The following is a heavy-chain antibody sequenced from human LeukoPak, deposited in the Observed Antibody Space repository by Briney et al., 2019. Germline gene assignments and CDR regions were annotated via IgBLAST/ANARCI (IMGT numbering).Heavy chain of an antibody. D-gene: IGHD3-10*01. CDR2: ISADGGRT. CDR1: GFSFSSYW. Sequence: GGSLRLSCAASGFSFSSYWMHWVRQAPGKGLEWVSAISADGGRTYYTDSVKGRFTISRDNSKNTVYLQMNSLRAEDTAVYYCAKDPAYGSGNYETDFDYWGQGTLATVSS. J-gene: IGHJ4*02. CDR3: AKDPAYGSGNYETDFDY. V-gene: IGHV3-23*01.